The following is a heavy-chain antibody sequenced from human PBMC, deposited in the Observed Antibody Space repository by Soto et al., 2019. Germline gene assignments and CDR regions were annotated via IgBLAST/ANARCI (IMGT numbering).Heavy chain of an antibody. CDR1: GYTFTSYG. J-gene: IGHJ4*02. Sequence: ASVKVSCKASGYTFTSYGISWVRQAPGQGLEWMGWISAYNGNTNYAQKLQGRVTMTTDTSTSTAYMELRSLRSDDTAVYYCARDRAYYYDSSGYYAHWGQGTLVTVSS. D-gene: IGHD3-22*01. CDR3: ARDRAYYYDSSGYYAH. CDR2: ISAYNGNT. V-gene: IGHV1-18*04.